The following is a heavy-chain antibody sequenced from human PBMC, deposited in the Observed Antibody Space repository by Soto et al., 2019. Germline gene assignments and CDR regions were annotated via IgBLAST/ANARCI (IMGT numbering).Heavy chain of an antibody. Sequence: QVQLVQSGAEVKKPGSSVKVSCKASGGTFSNYAISWVRQARGQGLEWLGGIIPIFGPANYAQKFQGRVTITADESTTTSSRELSSLRSDDTAVYYCARGGAILVAPAATTDYDNGLDVWGQGTTVTVSS. CDR2: IIPIFGPA. CDR1: GGTFSNYA. J-gene: IGHJ6*02. V-gene: IGHV1-69*01. D-gene: IGHD2-2*01. CDR3: ARGGAILVAPAATTDYDNGLDV.